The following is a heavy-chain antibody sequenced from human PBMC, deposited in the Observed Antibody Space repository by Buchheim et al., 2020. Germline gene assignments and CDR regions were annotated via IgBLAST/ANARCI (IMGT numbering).Heavy chain of an antibody. CDR3: AAGSYERIFDY. J-gene: IGHJ4*02. D-gene: IGHD3-10*01. Sequence: QVRLVESGGGVVQPGRSLRLSCAVSGLTFRNYGMHWVRQAPGKGLEWVAVISYDGRDQYYADSVKGRFTVSRDNSRNTLYLQMNSLRAEDTAVYYCAAGSYERIFDYWGQGTL. CDR1: GLTFRNYG. CDR2: ISYDGRDQ. V-gene: IGHV3-30*03.